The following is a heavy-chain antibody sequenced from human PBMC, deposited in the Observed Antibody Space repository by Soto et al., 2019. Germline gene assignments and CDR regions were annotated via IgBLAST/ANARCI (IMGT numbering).Heavy chain of an antibody. Sequence: GGSLRLSCAASGFTFSDYYMSWIRQAPGKGLEWVSYISSSGSTIYYADSVKGRLTISRDNAKNSLYLQMNSLRAEDTAVYYCARRGNVVVVAATSYYYYYMDVWGKGTTVTVSS. CDR1: GFTFSDYY. CDR3: ARRGNVVVVAATSYYYYYMDV. D-gene: IGHD2-15*01. V-gene: IGHV3-11*01. CDR2: ISSSGSTI. J-gene: IGHJ6*03.